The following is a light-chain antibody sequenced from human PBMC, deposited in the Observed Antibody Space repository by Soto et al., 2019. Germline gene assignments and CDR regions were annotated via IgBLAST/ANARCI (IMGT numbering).Light chain of an antibody. CDR1: SSDVGGYNY. CDR3: SSYTSSSTV. Sequence: QSALTQPASVSGSPGQSITISCTGTSSDVGGYNYVSWYQQHPSKAPKLMIYEVSNRPSGVSNRFSGSKSGNTASLTISGLQAEDEADYYCSSYTSSSTVFGGGTQLTVL. CDR2: EVS. J-gene: IGLJ2*01. V-gene: IGLV2-14*01.